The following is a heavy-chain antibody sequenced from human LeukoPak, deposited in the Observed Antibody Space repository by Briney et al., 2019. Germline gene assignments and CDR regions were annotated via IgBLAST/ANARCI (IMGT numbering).Heavy chain of an antibody. D-gene: IGHD3-9*01. V-gene: IGHV1-69*10. Sequence: GASVKVSCTASGGTFSNYAISWVRQAPGQGLEWMGGIIPILGTSNYAQKFQGRVTITADKSTSTAYMEVSSLRSEDAAVYYCARDLRDGMDVWGRGTTVTVSS. CDR1: GGTFSNYA. CDR3: ARDLRDGMDV. J-gene: IGHJ6*04. CDR2: IIPILGTS.